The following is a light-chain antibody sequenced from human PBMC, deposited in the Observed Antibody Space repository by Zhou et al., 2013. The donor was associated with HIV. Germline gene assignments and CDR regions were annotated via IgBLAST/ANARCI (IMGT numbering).Light chain of an antibody. V-gene: IGKV1-27*01. CDR3: QQLNSYLLT. CDR1: QGISDF. CDR2: GSS. J-gene: IGKJ4*01. Sequence: DIQMTQSPSSLSASVGDRVTIGCRASQGISDFLAWYQQKPGNVPNLLIYGSSTLQSGVSSRFSGSGSGTDFTLTISDLQPEDVGTYYCQQLNSYLLTFGGGTKVEIK.